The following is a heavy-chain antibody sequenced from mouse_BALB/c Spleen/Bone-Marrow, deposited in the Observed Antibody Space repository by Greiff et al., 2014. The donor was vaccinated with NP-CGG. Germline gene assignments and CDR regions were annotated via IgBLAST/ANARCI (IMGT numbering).Heavy chain of an antibody. CDR1: GYTFTSYF. CDR3: TRSGQGFAY. J-gene: IGHJ3*01. V-gene: IGHV1S81*02. CDR2: INPSSGGT. Sequence: QVQLQQSGAELVKPGASVKLSCKASGYTFTSYFVYWVKQRPGQGLEWIGEINPSSGGTDFNEKFKSKATLTVDKSSSTAYMQLSSLTSEDSAVYYCTRSGQGFAYWGQGTLVTVSA.